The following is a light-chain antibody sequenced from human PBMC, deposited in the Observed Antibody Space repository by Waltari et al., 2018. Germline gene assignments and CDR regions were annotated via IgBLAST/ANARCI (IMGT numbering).Light chain of an antibody. Sequence: AIQMTQSPSSLSASVGDRVTITCRASQDIRSDLGWYQQKPGKAPKLLIYAASILQSGVPSRFSGSGSGTDFTLTISSLQPEDFATYYCLQDYDYPRKFGQGTRVEIK. CDR3: LQDYDYPRK. CDR1: QDIRSD. V-gene: IGKV1-6*01. CDR2: AAS. J-gene: IGKJ1*01.